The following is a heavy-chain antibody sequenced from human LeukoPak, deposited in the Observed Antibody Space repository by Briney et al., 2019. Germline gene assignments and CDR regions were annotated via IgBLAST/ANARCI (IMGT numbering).Heavy chain of an antibody. CDR2: IYYSGST. Sequence: SETLSLTCTVSGGSISSYYWGWIRQPPEKGLEWIGSIYYSGSTYYNPSLKSRVTISVDTSKNQFSLKLSSVTAADTAVYYCARDPGTRKYFQHWGQGTLVTVSS. CDR1: GGSISSYY. D-gene: IGHD1-14*01. CDR3: ARDPGTRKYFQH. V-gene: IGHV4-39*07. J-gene: IGHJ1*01.